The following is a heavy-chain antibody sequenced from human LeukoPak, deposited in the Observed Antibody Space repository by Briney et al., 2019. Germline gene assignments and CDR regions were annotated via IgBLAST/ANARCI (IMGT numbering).Heavy chain of an antibody. CDR2: INHSGST. CDR3: ARVFNWFDP. Sequence: SETLSLTCAVYGGSFSGYYWSWIRQLPGKGLEWIGEINHSGSTNYNPSLKSRVTISVDTSKNQFSLKLSSVTAADTAVYYCARVFNWFDPWGQGTLVTVSS. CDR1: GGSFSGYY. V-gene: IGHV4-34*01. J-gene: IGHJ5*02.